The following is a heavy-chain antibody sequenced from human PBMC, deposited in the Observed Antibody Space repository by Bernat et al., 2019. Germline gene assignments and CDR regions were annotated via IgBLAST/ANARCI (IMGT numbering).Heavy chain of an antibody. CDR1: GFTVSNNY. V-gene: IGHV3-66*01. CDR3: ARTVRGPSCKSTSCYDY. Sequence: EVQLMESGGGLVQPGGSLRLSCAVSGFTVSNNYMSWVRQAPGKGLEWVSVIYSGGGTHYIDSVKGRFTVFRDSYKNTVYLQMNSLRAEDTAVYYCARTVRGPSCKSTSCYDYWGQGSLVTVSS. D-gene: IGHD2-2*01. CDR2: IYSGGGT. J-gene: IGHJ4*02.